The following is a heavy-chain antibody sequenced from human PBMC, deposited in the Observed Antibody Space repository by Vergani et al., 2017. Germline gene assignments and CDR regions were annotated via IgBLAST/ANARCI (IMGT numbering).Heavy chain of an antibody. J-gene: IGHJ3*02. Sequence: QVQLVESGGGLVKPGGSLRLSCAASGFSFSDHYMTWIRQAPGKGLEWVSYISNSGNTIEYADSVKGRFSISRDNAKSSLFLQMDSLRAEDTAVYYCARDHSDYNNYRGTFDNWGQGSMVTVSS. D-gene: IGHD4-11*01. CDR2: ISNSGNTI. CDR1: GFSFSDHY. CDR3: ARDHSDYNNYRGTFDN. V-gene: IGHV3-11*01.